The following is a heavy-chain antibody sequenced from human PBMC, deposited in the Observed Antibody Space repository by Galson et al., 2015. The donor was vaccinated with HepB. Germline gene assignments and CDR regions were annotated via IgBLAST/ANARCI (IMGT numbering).Heavy chain of an antibody. V-gene: IGHV3-48*01. CDR1: GFTFSTYT. J-gene: IGHJ4*02. CDR2: ISSGSSTI. D-gene: IGHD2-2*01. CDR3: ARRHVVPAAPSDY. Sequence: SLRLSCAASGFTFSTYTMNWVRQAPGKGLEWVSYISSGSSTIYYADSVKGRFTISRDNAKNSLYLQMNSLRAEDTAVYYCARRHVVPAAPSDYWGQGTLVTVSS.